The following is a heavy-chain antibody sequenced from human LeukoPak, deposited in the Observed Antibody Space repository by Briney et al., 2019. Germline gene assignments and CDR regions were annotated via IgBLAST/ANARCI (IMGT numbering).Heavy chain of an antibody. D-gene: IGHD6-13*01. V-gene: IGHV3-21*01. Sequence: GGSLRLSCAASGFTFSSYSMNWVRQAPGKGLEWVSSISSSSSYIYYADSVKGRFTISRDNAKNSLYLQMNSLRAEDTAVYYCARVAAGRRGCYYWGQGTLVTVSS. CDR1: GFTFSSYS. J-gene: IGHJ4*02. CDR3: ARVAAGRRGCYY. CDR2: ISSSSSYI.